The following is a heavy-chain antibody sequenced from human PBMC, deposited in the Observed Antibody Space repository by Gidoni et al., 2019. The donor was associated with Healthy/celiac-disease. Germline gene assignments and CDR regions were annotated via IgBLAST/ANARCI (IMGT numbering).Heavy chain of an antibody. J-gene: IGHJ6*02. D-gene: IGHD1-20*01. CDR3: ARVDVEYNWKGTGHYYYYGMDV. CDR2: IYSGGST. Sequence: EVQLVESGGGLIQPGGSLRLSCAASGFTVSSNYMSWVRQAPGKGLEWVSVIYSGGSTYYADSVKGRFTISRDNSKNTLYLQMNSLRAEDTAVYYCARVDVEYNWKGTGHYYYYGMDVWGQGTTVTVSS. V-gene: IGHV3-53*01. CDR1: GFTVSSNY.